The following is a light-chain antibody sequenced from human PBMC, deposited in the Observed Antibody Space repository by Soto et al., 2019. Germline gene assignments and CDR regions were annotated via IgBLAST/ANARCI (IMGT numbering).Light chain of an antibody. CDR2: DAS. CDR1: QSVTTY. CDR3: QQRANWPPT. Sequence: EIVLTQSPATLSLSPGERATLSCWASQSVTTYLAWYQQKPGQAPRLLIYDASKRATGIPARFSGSGSGTDFTLTITSLEPEDFGVFYCQQRANWPPTFGAGTKVEIK. J-gene: IGKJ3*01. V-gene: IGKV3-11*01.